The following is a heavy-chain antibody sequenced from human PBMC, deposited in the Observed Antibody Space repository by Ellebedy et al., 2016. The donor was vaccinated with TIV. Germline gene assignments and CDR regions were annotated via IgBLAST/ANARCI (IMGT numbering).Heavy chain of an antibody. CDR3: AGGISVAGTSLGF. CDR1: GFTVSSNY. CDR2: IHSSGGT. J-gene: IGHJ4*02. V-gene: IGHV3-53*01. D-gene: IGHD6-19*01. Sequence: GESLKISCAASGFTVSSNYMSWVRQAPGRGLEWVSTIHSSGGTYYAGSVKGRFTISRDNSKNTLYLQMNGLRAEDTAVYYCAGGISVAGTSLGFWGQGTLVTVSS.